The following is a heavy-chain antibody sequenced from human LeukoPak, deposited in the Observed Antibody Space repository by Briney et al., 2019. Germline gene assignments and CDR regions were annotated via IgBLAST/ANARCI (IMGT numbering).Heavy chain of an antibody. Sequence: EPSETLSLTCTVSGGSISNFYWTWLRQPPGEGLEWVGFISYNGGTTHYNPSLKSRVTMSVATSYNQFSLRLSSVTASDTAIYYCARHSEASPHYFDYWGQGALVTVSS. J-gene: IGHJ4*02. CDR2: ISYNGGTT. D-gene: IGHD1-26*01. CDR3: ARHSEASPHYFDY. CDR1: GGSISNFY. V-gene: IGHV4-59*08.